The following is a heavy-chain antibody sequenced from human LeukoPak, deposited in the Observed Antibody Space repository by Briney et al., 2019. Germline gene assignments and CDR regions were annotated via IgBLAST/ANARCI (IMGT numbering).Heavy chain of an antibody. D-gene: IGHD6-13*01. Sequence: KPSETLSLTCTVSGGSISSYYGSWIRQPPGKGLEWIGYIYYSGSTNYNPSLKSRVTISVDTSKNQFPLKLSSVTAADTAVYYCARGGSSSWYPLVPDAFDIWGQGTMVTVSS. CDR3: ARGGSSSWYPLVPDAFDI. J-gene: IGHJ3*02. CDR2: IYYSGST. CDR1: GGSISSYY. V-gene: IGHV4-59*01.